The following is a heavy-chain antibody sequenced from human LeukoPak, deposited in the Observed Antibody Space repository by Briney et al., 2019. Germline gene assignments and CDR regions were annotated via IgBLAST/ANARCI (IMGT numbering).Heavy chain of an antibody. CDR3: ARGEYQLLKTDY. D-gene: IGHD2-2*01. Sequence: GASVKVSCKASGYTFTGYYMHWVRQAPGQGLEWMGWINPNSGSTNYAQKFQGRVTMTRDTSISTAYMELSRLRSDDTAVYYCARGEYQLLKTDYWGQGTLVTVSS. CDR1: GYTFTGYY. J-gene: IGHJ4*02. V-gene: IGHV1-2*02. CDR2: INPNSGST.